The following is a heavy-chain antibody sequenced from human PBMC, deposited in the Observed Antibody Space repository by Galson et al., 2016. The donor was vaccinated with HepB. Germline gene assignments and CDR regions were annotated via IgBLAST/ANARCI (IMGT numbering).Heavy chain of an antibody. V-gene: IGHV3-33*06. CDR2: IWYDGSNK. J-gene: IGHJ4*02. Sequence: SLRLSCAASGFTFSYYDMNWVRQAPGKGLEWVAVIWYDGSNKYYADSVKGRLTISRDNSKNTLYLQMNSLRAEDTAVYFCAKDYSGSYPIYYLDYWGQGTLVTVSS. D-gene: IGHD1-26*01. CDR3: AKDYSGSYPIYYLDY. CDR1: GFTFSYYD.